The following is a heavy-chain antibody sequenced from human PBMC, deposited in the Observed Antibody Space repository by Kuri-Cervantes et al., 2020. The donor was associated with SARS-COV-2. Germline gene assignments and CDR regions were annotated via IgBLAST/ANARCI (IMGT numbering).Heavy chain of an antibody. CDR1: GYTFTSYG. CDR2: ISAYNGNT. Sequence: ASVQVSCKASGYTFTSYGISWVRQAPGQGLEWMGWISAYNGNTNYAQKLQGRVTMTTDTSTSTAYMELRSLRSDDKAVYYCARGEGAAPGLDAFDIWGQGIMVTVSS. J-gene: IGHJ3*02. D-gene: IGHD1-26*01. CDR3: ARGEGAAPGLDAFDI. V-gene: IGHV1-18*01.